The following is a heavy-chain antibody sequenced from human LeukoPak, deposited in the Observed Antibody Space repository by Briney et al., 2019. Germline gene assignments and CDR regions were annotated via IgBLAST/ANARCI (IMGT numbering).Heavy chain of an antibody. D-gene: IGHD6-13*01. Sequence: PGGSLRLSRAASGFTFTSYAMSWVRQAPGKGLEWVSSISDTGGSTYYADCVKGRFTISRDNSNNTLYLQMNTLSAEDTAVYYCGKRDSSYWGQGTLVTVSS. J-gene: IGHJ4*02. CDR3: GKRDSSY. CDR2: ISDTGGST. V-gene: IGHV3-23*01. CDR1: GFTFTSYA.